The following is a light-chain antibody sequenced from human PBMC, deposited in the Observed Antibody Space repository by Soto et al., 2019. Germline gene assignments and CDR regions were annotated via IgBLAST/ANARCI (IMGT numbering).Light chain of an antibody. CDR1: HDISTF. CDR2: EAS. CDR3: QQLYTLPFP. Sequence: EIQVTQSPSLLSASIGDRVTITCRASHDISTFLAWYQQKPGKAPKLLIYEASTLQSGVPSRFSGSGSGTEFTLTISGLLPEDFAAYHCQQLYTLPFPFGQGTLLEI. V-gene: IGKV1-9*01. J-gene: IGKJ5*01.